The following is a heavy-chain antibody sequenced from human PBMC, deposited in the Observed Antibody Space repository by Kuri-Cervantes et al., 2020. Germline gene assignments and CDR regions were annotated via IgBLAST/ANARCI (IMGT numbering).Heavy chain of an antibody. CDR2: INPNSGGT. V-gene: IGHV1-2*02. J-gene: IGHJ6*02. Sequence: ASVKVSCKASGYTFTSYYMHWVRQAPGQGLEWMGWINPNSGGTNYAQKFQGRVTMTRDTSISTAYMELSRLRSDDTAVYYCARGLRFLEWLSSEGYYGMDVWGQGTTVTVSS. CDR3: ARGLRFLEWLSSEGYYGMDV. D-gene: IGHD3-3*01. CDR1: GYTFTSYY.